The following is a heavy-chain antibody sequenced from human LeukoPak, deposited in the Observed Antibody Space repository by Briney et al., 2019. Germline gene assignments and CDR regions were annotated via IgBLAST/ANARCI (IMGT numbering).Heavy chain of an antibody. V-gene: IGHV1-18*01. CDR2: ISAYNGNT. Sequence: GASVKVSCKASGYTFTSYGTSWVRQAPGQGLEWMGWISAYNGNTNYAQKLQGRVTMTTDTSTSTAYMELRSLRSDDTAVYYCARDSGCGGGSCYSGWFDPWGQGTLVTVSS. J-gene: IGHJ5*02. CDR3: ARDSGCGGGSCYSGWFDP. D-gene: IGHD2-15*01. CDR1: GYTFTSYG.